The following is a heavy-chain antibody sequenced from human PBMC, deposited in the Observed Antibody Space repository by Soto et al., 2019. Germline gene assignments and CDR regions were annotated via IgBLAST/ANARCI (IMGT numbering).Heavy chain of an antibody. CDR3: ARDPYKQLGGMDV. Sequence: SQTLSLTCAISGDSVSSNSAAWNWIRQSPWRGLEWLGRTYYRSKWYNDYAVSVKSRITINPDTSKNQFSLQLNSVTPEDTAVYYCARDPYKQLGGMDVWGQGTTVTVSS. D-gene: IGHD6-13*01. CDR1: GDSVSSNSAA. CDR2: TYYRSKWYN. V-gene: IGHV6-1*01. J-gene: IGHJ6*02.